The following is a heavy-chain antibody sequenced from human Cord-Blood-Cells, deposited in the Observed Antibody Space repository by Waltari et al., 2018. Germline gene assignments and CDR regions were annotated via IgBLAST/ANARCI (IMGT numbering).Heavy chain of an antibody. Sequence: QVQLVESGGGVVQPGRSLRLSCEASGCTFSTYGMHWVRQAPGKGLEWVAVISYDGSNKYYADSVKGRFTISRDNSKNTLYLQMNSLRAEDTAVYYCAKSGEDAFDIWGQGTMVTVSS. V-gene: IGHV3-30*18. J-gene: IGHJ3*02. D-gene: IGHD3-10*01. CDR1: GCTFSTYG. CDR2: ISYDGSNK. CDR3: AKSGEDAFDI.